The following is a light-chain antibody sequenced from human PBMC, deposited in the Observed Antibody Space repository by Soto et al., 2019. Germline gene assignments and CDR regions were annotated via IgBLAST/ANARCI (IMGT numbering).Light chain of an antibody. CDR2: DAD. CDR1: SSDVGDSNF. CDR3: CSYGGRTTFRV. V-gene: IGLV2-11*01. J-gene: IGLJ3*02. Sequence: QSALTQPRSVSGSPGQSITISCTGTSSDVGDSNFVSWYRQHPGKAPKLLIYDADKRPSGVPDRLSGSKSGETASLTISGLQAEDEADYYCCSYGGRTTFRVFGGGTKLTVL.